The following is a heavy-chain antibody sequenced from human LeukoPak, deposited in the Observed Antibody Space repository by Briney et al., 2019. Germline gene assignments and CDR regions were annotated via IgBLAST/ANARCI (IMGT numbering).Heavy chain of an antibody. J-gene: IGHJ4*02. Sequence: SETLSLTCTVSGGSINTYYWIWVRQPAGKGLEWIGRIYSGGSTHYNPSLNSRVTMSVDSSKNQFSLKLSSVTAADTAVYYCARDRNGDGATYFSYWGQGTLVTVSS. CDR3: ARDRNGDGATYFSY. D-gene: IGHD4/OR15-4a*01. V-gene: IGHV4-4*07. CDR1: GGSINTYY. CDR2: IYSGGST.